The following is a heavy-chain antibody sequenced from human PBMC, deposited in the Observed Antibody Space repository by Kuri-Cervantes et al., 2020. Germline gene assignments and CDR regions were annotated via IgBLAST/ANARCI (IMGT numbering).Heavy chain of an antibody. CDR1: GGSISSYY. D-gene: IGHD3-22*01. V-gene: IGHV4-59*13. J-gene: IGHJ4*02. Sequence: SETLSLTCTVSGGSISSYYWSWIRQPPGKGLEWIGYIYYSGSTNYNPSLKSRVTISVDTSKNQFSLKLSSVTAADTAVYYCARAGHYYDSSGEYYFDYWGQGTLVTVSS. CDR3: ARAGHYYDSSGEYYFDY. CDR2: IYYSGST.